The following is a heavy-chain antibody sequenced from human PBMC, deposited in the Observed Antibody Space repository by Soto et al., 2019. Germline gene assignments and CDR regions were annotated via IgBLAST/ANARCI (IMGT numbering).Heavy chain of an antibody. Sequence: QVPLVQSGAEVKQPGASVRVSCKASGYTFSSYGINWVRQAPGQGLEWMGWISAFNGNTNYARKFQDRVIMTTDTSTSTAYMELRSLSSDDTAVFYCARGGLRAGVDYWGQGILVTVSS. CDR1: GYTFSSYG. J-gene: IGHJ4*02. CDR2: ISAFNGNT. D-gene: IGHD4-17*01. CDR3: ARGGLRAGVDY. V-gene: IGHV1-18*01.